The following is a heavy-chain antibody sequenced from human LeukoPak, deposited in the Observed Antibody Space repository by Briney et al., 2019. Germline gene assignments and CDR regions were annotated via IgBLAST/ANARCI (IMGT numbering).Heavy chain of an antibody. CDR2: LFFGATP. CDR1: GDPISSYY. Sequence: SETLSLTCNVSGDPISSYYWSWIRQAPGKGLECLGHLFFGATPNYNPSLKSRVTMSVDTSKNQFSLKLSSVTAADTAVYYCARERVVVVAAKRGRYFDYWGQGTLVTVSS. CDR3: ARERVVVVAAKRGRYFDY. D-gene: IGHD2-15*01. J-gene: IGHJ4*02. V-gene: IGHV4-59*12.